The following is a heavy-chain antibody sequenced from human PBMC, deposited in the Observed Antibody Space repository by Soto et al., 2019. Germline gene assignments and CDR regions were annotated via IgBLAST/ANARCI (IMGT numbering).Heavy chain of an antibody. J-gene: IGHJ4*02. CDR2: IYYGGNT. CDR3: ASGAGSGSGIDS. Sequence: QVQLLESGPGLVKPSETLSLICAVSDGYITTHYWSWLRQPPGKGLEWIGYIYYGGNTNYNPSLKSRVTISVDTSNTQFSLRLTSMTAADTAVYYCASGAGSGSGIDSWGQGTLVTVSS. CDR1: DGYITTHY. D-gene: IGHD3-10*01. V-gene: IGHV4-59*11.